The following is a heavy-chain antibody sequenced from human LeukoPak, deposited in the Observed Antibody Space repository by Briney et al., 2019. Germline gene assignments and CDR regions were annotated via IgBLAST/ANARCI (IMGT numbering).Heavy chain of an antibody. CDR3: ARDRAGRKAWVEFDP. CDR1: GITVSQND. J-gene: IGHJ5*02. V-gene: IGHV3-66*02. D-gene: IGHD3-10*01. Sequence: GGSLRLSCAASGITVSQNDMSWVRQAPGRGLEWVSLIYADGATHYADSVKGRFTISGDNSKNTVYLEMNSLRPEDTAVYLCARDRAGRKAWVEFDPWGQGTLVTVSS. CDR2: IYADGAT.